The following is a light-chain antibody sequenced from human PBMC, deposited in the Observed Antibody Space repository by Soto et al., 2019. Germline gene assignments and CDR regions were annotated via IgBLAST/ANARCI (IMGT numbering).Light chain of an antibody. V-gene: IGKV3-15*01. CDR3: QQYNNWPPCT. J-gene: IGKJ3*01. Sequence: EIVMTQSPATLSVSPGERATLSCRASQSVSSNLAWYQQKPGQAPRLLIYGASTRATGIPVRFSGSGSGTEFTLTISSLQSEDFAVYYCQQYNNWPPCTFGPGTKVDLK. CDR1: QSVSSN. CDR2: GAS.